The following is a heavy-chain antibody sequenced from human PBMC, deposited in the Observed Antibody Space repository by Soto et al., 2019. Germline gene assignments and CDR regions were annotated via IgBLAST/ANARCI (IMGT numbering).Heavy chain of an antibody. V-gene: IGHV2-5*02. D-gene: IGHD5-12*01. CDR1: GFSLSTRGVA. J-gene: IGHJ4*02. Sequence: QITLKESGPTLVKPTQTLTLTCTFSGFSLSTRGVAVGWFRQPPGKALEWLAFIYWDEDKWYRPALKSRLTITDDTTKNPVVITVTNMDPVDTATVYCAHRPRGYACDVDYWGQGTLVTVSS. CDR2: IYWDEDK. CDR3: AHRPRGYACDVDY.